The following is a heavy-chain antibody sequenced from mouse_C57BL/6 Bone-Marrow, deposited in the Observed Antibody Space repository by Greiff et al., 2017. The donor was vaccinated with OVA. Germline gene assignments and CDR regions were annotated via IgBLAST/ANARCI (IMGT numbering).Heavy chain of an antibody. J-gene: IGHJ3*01. CDR1: GFTFSSYG. CDR3: ARRDYYGSSPPFAY. D-gene: IGHD1-1*01. Sequence: EVQRVESGGDLVKPGGSLKLSCAASGFTFSSYGMSWVRQTPDKRLEWVATISSGGSYTYYPDSVKGRFTISRDNAKNTLYLQMSSLKSEDTAMYYCARRDYYGSSPPFAYWGQGTLVTVSA. CDR2: ISSGGSYT. V-gene: IGHV5-6*01.